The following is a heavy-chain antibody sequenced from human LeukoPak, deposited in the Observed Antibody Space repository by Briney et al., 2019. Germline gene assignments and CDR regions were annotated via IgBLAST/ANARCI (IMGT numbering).Heavy chain of an antibody. CDR1: GFTFDDYA. D-gene: IGHD6-19*01. CDR2: ISWNSGSI. Sequence: GGSLRLSCAASGFTFDDYAMHWVRQAPGRGLEWVSGISWNSGSIDYADSVKGRFIISRDNAKNSLYLQMNSLRAEDTAVYYCARGQQGQWLLSSIDYWGQGTLVTVSS. J-gene: IGHJ4*02. V-gene: IGHV3-9*01. CDR3: ARGQQGQWLLSSIDY.